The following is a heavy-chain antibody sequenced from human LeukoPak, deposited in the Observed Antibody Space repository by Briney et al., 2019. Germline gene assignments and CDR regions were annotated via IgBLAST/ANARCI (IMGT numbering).Heavy chain of an antibody. D-gene: IGHD3-10*01. CDR2: FYYSGST. V-gene: IGHV4-59*12. CDR1: GGSISSYY. Sequence: PSETLSLTCTVSGGSISSYYWSWVRQPPGKGLEWIGYFYYSGSTNYNPSLKSRVTISVDTSKNQFSLKLSSVTAADTAVYYCARGADYYGSGSYYTDYWGQGTLVTVSS. J-gene: IGHJ4*02. CDR3: ARGADYYGSGSYYTDY.